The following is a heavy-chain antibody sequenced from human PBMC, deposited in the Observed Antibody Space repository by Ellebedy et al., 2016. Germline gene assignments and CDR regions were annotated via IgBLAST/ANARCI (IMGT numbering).Heavy chain of an antibody. CDR2: ISGDGDTT. Sequence: GESLKISXAPSGLIVSSFFMSWVRQVPGGGLEWLSTISGDGDTTFSADSVKGRFTISRDNSRYTLYLQMDSLRAADTAVYYCYYGHYSGYWGQGTLVTVSS. CDR3: YYGHYSGY. J-gene: IGHJ4*02. V-gene: IGHV3-23*01. CDR1: GLIVSSFF. D-gene: IGHD4-17*01.